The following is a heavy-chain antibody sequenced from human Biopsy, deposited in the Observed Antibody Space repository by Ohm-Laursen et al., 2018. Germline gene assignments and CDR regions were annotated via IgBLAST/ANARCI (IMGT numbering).Heavy chain of an antibody. CDR1: GDSISSYY. CDR3: ARDRGYYSDRTVPRYFDL. D-gene: IGHD3-22*01. CDR2: VYYTGCT. J-gene: IGHJ2*01. Sequence: SETLSLTCIVSGDSISSYYWSWIWQPPGQGLQWVGYVYYTGCTDYNPSLQSRVTISVDTSKNHLPLRLRTVISADTAIYYCARDRGYYSDRTVPRYFDLWGRGTLVTVSS. V-gene: IGHV4-59*01.